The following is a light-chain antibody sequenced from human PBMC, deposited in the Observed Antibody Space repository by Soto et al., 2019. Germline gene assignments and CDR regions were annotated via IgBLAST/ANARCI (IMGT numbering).Light chain of an antibody. Sequence: DIQMTQSPSSLSASVGDRVTITCRASQSISSYLNWYQQKPGKAPKLLIYAASSLQSGVPSRFSGSGSGTDFTLTISSLQPEDFATYYCQQYESLPRTFGQGTKVELK. CDR2: AAS. CDR3: QQYESLPRT. J-gene: IGKJ1*01. V-gene: IGKV1-39*01. CDR1: QSISSY.